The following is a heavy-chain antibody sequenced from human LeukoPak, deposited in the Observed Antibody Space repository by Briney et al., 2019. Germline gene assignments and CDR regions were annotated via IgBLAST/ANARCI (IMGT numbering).Heavy chain of an antibody. D-gene: IGHD3-22*01. CDR1: GFTFSSFG. CDR3: AKDTYSGSSGYYVFDY. V-gene: IGHV3-30*02. Sequence: GGSLRLSCAASGFTFSSFGMHWVRQAPGKGLEWVGFIRYDGSYTYYADSVKGRFTISRDISTNTLYLQMNSLRAEDTAVYYCAKDTYSGSSGYYVFDYWGQGTLVTVSS. CDR2: IRYDGSYT. J-gene: IGHJ4*02.